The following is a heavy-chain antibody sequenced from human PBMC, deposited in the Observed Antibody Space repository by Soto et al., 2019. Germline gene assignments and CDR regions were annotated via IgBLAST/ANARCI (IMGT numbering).Heavy chain of an antibody. CDR1: GGSISSGGYY. J-gene: IGHJ5*02. V-gene: IGHV4-31*03. CDR3: ARNEPPPNYDFWSFWFDP. D-gene: IGHD3-3*01. Sequence: SETLSLTCTVSGGSISSGGYYWSWIRQHPGKGLEWIGYIYYSGSTYYNPSLKSRVTISVDTPKNQFSLKLSSVTAADTAVHYCARNEPPPNYDFWSFWFDPWGQGTLVTVSS. CDR2: IYYSGST.